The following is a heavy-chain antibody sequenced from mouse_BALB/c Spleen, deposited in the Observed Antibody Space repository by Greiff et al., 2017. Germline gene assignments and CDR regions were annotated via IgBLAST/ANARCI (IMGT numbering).Heavy chain of an antibody. CDR2: IWSGGST. CDR3: AKRDYDSGGFAY. V-gene: IGHV2-6-5*01. J-gene: IGHJ3*01. CDR1: GFSLTDYG. Sequence: QVQLKESGPGLVAPSQSLSITCTVSGFSLTDYGVSWIRQPPGKGLEWLGVIWSGGSTYYNSALKSRLSISKDNSKSQVFLKMNSLQTDDTAMYYCAKRDYDSGGFAYWGQGTLVTVSA. D-gene: IGHD2-4*01.